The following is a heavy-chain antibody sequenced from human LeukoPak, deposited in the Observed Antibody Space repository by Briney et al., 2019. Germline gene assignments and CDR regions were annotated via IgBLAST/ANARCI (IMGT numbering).Heavy chain of an antibody. CDR1: GFSLSTSGVG. J-gene: IGHJ4*02. CDR2: IYWDGNR. CDR3: AHKGHGYSDTSGYSH. V-gene: IGHV2-5*02. Sequence: SGPTLVNPTQTLTLTCTFSGFSLSTSGVGVAWIRQPPGKALEWLALIYWDGNRRYSPSLKSRLTITKDTSKNQVVLTMTNMDPVDTGTYYCAHKGHGYSDTSGYSHWGQGTLVTVSS. D-gene: IGHD3-22*01.